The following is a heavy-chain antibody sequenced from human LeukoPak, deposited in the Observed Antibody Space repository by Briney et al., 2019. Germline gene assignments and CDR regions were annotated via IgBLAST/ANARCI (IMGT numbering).Heavy chain of an antibody. V-gene: IGHV1-18*04. J-gene: IGHJ6*02. CDR1: GYTFTGYY. Sequence: ASVKVSCKASGYTFTGYYMHWVRQAPGQGLEWMGWISAYNGNTNYAQKLQGRVTMTIDTSTSTAYMELRSLRSDDTAVYYCARDFDIVVVPAAVGPYYYYGMDVWGQGTTVTVSS. CDR3: ARDFDIVVVPAAVGPYYYYGMDV. CDR2: ISAYNGNT. D-gene: IGHD2-2*01.